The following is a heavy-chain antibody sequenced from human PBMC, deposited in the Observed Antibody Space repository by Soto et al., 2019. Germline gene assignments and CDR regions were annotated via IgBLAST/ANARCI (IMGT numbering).Heavy chain of an antibody. CDR3: ASSVGSDDTTVYYCTRGRVGSYFDY. CDR1: GYTFTGYY. CDR2: INPNSGGT. V-gene: IGHV1-2*04. Sequence: GASVKVSCKASGYTFTGYYMHWVRQAPGQGLEWMGWINPNSGGTNYAQKFQGWVTMTRDTSISTAYMELSRLRSDDTAVYYCASSVGSDDTTVYYCTRGRVGSYFDYWGQGTLVTVSS. D-gene: IGHD3-22*01. J-gene: IGHJ4*02.